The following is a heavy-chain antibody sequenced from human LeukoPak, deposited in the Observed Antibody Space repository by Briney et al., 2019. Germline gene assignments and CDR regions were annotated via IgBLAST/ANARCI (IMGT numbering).Heavy chain of an antibody. D-gene: IGHD1-20*01. J-gene: IGHJ4*02. V-gene: IGHV3-7*01. CDR3: ARDRYNWKVDY. CDR1: GFTFSSYW. CDR2: IKQDGTEK. Sequence: GGSLRLSCAASGFTFSSYWMSWVRQAPGKGLEWVANIKQDGTEKYYVDSVKGRFTISRDNAKNSLYLQMNSLRAEDTAVYYCARDRYNWKVDYWGQGTLVTVSS.